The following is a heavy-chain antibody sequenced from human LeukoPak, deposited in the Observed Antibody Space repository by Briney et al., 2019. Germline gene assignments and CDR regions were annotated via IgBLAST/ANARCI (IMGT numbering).Heavy chain of an antibody. J-gene: IGHJ4*02. CDR1: GFTFSNYW. CDR3: AKLREWELPDLFDY. V-gene: IGHV3-74*01. CDR2: INTDGRST. Sequence: PGGSLRLSCTASGFTFSNYWMHWVRQAPGKGLVWVSRINTDGRSTDYADFVKGRFTISRDNAKNTLYLQMNSLRAEDTAVYYCAKLREWELPDLFDYWGQGTLVTVSS. D-gene: IGHD1-26*01.